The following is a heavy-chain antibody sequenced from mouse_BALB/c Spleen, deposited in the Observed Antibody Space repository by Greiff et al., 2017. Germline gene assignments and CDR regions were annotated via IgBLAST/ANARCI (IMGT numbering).Heavy chain of an antibody. CDR2: ISYSGST. CDR3: ARFGYDDGYYFDY. J-gene: IGHJ2*01. CDR1: GYSITSDYA. V-gene: IGHV3-2*02. Sequence: DVQLQESGPGLVKPSQSLSLTCTVTGYSITSDYAWNWIRQFPGNKLEWMGYISYSGSTSYNPSLKSRISITRDTSKNQFFLQLNSVTTEDTATYYCARFGYDDGYYFDYWGQGTTLTVSS. D-gene: IGHD2-2*01.